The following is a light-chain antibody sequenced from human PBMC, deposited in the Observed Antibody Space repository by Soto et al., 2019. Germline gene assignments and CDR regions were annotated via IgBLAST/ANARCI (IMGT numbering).Light chain of an antibody. CDR3: SSYTSSSTRV. CDR1: SSDVGGYHY. J-gene: IGLJ1*01. Sequence: QSVLTQPASVSWPPGQAITISCTGTSSDVGGYHYVSWYQQHPGKAPILVIYDVSDRPSGVCNRLSCFKSGNTAALAISGLQAEDEADYYCSSYTSSSTRVFGTGTKVTVL. V-gene: IGLV2-14*01. CDR2: DVS.